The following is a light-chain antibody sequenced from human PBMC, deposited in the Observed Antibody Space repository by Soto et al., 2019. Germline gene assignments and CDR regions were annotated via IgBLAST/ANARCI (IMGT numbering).Light chain of an antibody. V-gene: IGKV3-15*01. Sequence: EIVMTQSPATLSVSPGERATLSCRASQSVNSNLAWYQQKPGQAPRLLIYDASTRATGIPARFSGSESGTEFTLTISSLQSEDFAVYFCQQYNNWPLLTFGGGTKVEFK. CDR2: DAS. J-gene: IGKJ4*01. CDR1: QSVNSN. CDR3: QQYNNWPLLT.